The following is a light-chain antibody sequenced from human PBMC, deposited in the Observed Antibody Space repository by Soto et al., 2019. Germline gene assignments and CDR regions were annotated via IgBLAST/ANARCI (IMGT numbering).Light chain of an antibody. V-gene: IGKV3-15*01. CDR3: QQYDNWPQT. Sequence: EIVLTQSPDTLSVSPGERATLSCGASQSVRDSLAWYQLKPGQAPRLLIHGASTRAPGIPARFSGSGSGTDFTLTISSLQSEDFAVYYCQQYDNWPQTFGQGTKV. CDR1: QSVRDS. CDR2: GAS. J-gene: IGKJ1*01.